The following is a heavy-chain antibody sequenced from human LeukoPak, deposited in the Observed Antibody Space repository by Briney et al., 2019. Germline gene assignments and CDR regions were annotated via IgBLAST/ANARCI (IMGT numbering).Heavy chain of an antibody. CDR3: ARVVGEVTDRHPPAAEYYFDY. CDR2: ISAYNGNT. V-gene: IGHV1-18*01. Sequence: ASVKVSCKASGYTFTSYGISWVRQAPGQGLEWMGWISAYNGNTSYAQKLQGRVTMTTDTSTSTAYMELRSLRSDDTAVYYCARVVGEVTDRHPPAAEYYFDYWGQGTLVTVSS. D-gene: IGHD2-21*02. CDR1: GYTFTSYG. J-gene: IGHJ4*02.